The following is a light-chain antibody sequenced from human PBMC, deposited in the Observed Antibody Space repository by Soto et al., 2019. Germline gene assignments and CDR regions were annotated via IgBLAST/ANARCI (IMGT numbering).Light chain of an antibody. CDR1: QSVSSY. J-gene: IGKJ3*01. CDR3: HQRSNWPPFT. CDR2: DAS. Sequence: EIVLTQSPATLSLSPGERATLSCRASQSVSSYLAWYQQKPGQAPRLLIYDASNRATGIPARFSGSGYGTDFNLTISSLEPEDFAVYYCHQRSNWPPFTFGPGTKVDIK. V-gene: IGKV3-11*01.